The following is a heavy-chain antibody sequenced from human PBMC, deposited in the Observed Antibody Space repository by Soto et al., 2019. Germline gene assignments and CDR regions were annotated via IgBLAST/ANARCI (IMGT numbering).Heavy chain of an antibody. V-gene: IGHV3-30*18. J-gene: IGHJ4*02. CDR1: GFTFSSYG. CDR2: ISYDGSNK. Sequence: GGSLRLSCAASGFTFSSYGMHWVRQAPGKGLEWVAVISYDGSNKYYADSMKGRFTISRDNSKNTLYLQMNSLRAEDTAVYYCAKHRAYIVATIDAYYFDYWGQGTLVTVSS. D-gene: IGHD5-12*01. CDR3: AKHRAYIVATIDAYYFDY.